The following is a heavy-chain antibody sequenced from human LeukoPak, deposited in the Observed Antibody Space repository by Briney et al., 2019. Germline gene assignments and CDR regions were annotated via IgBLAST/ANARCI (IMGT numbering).Heavy chain of an antibody. CDR3: ARVMFGATDFAN. CDR1: GYTFTNYD. CDR2: MNPNSGNT. V-gene: IGHV1-8*01. D-gene: IGHD4/OR15-4a*01. Sequence: ASVKVTCKASGYTFTNYDINWVRQATGQGLEWMGWMNPNSGNTGYAQKFQGRVTMTRNTSISTAYMELSSLRSEDTAVYYCARVMFGATDFANSGQETLVTVSS. J-gene: IGHJ4*02.